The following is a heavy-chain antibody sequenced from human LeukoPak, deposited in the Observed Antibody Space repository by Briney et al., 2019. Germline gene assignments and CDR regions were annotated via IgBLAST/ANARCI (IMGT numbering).Heavy chain of an antibody. J-gene: IGHJ4*02. Sequence: GGSLRLSCAASGFTFSSYEMNWVRQAPGKGLEWVSYISSSGSTIYYADSVKGRFTISRDNAKNSLYLQMNSLRAEDTAVYYCARVGGYCSSTSCYSPGYFDYWGQGTLVTVSS. V-gene: IGHV3-48*03. D-gene: IGHD2-2*01. CDR1: GFTFSSYE. CDR2: ISSSGSTI. CDR3: ARVGGYCSSTSCYSPGYFDY.